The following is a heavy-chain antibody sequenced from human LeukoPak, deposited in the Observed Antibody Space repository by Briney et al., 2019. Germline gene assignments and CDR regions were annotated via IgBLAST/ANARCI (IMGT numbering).Heavy chain of an antibody. V-gene: IGHV3-66*01. Sequence: PGGSLRLSCAASGFTVSSNYMSWVRQAPGKGLEWVSVIYSGGSTYYADSVKGRFTISRDNSKNTLYLQMNSLRAEDTAVYYCARVERDIVVVPAAINYYYYMDVWGKGTTVTVSS. CDR3: ARVERDIVVVPAAINYYYYMDV. J-gene: IGHJ6*03. CDR1: GFTVSSNY. D-gene: IGHD2-2*01. CDR2: IYSGGST.